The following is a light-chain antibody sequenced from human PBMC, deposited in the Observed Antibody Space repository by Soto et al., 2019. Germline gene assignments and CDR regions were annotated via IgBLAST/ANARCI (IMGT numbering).Light chain of an antibody. Sequence: ATQMTQSPSSLSASVGDRVTIACRASQGIRTELGWYQQKAGEAPKLLIYAASTLQSGVPPRFSGSGSGTDFTLTISSLQPEDFATYYYLQDYDYPRTFGQGTKVEMK. J-gene: IGKJ1*01. CDR1: QGIRTE. V-gene: IGKV1-6*01. CDR3: LQDYDYPRT. CDR2: AAS.